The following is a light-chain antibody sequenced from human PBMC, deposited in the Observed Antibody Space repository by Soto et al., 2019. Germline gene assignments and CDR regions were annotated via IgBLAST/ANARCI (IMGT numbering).Light chain of an antibody. CDR3: QQYGSSPQPIT. CDR2: DAS. J-gene: IGKJ5*01. V-gene: IGKV3-11*01. Sequence: EIVLTQSPATLSLSPGERATLSCRASQSVSSYLAWYQQKPGQAPRLLIYDASNRATGIPARFSGSGSGTDFTLTISSLEPEDFAVYYCQQYGSSPQPITFGQGTRLEIK. CDR1: QSVSSY.